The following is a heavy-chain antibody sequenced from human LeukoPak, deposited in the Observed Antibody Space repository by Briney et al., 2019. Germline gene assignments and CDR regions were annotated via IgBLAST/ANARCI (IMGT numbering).Heavy chain of an antibody. V-gene: IGHV3-7*01. CDR2: IKQDGSEK. CDR3: ARLEYQLLQGRYYYYYYYTDV. D-gene: IGHD2-2*01. CDR1: GFTFSSYW. Sequence: PGGSLRLSCAASGFTFSSYWMSWVRQAPGKGLEWVANIKQDGSEKYYVDSVKGRFTISRDNAKNSLYLQMNSLRAEDTAVYYCARLEYQLLQGRYYYYYYYTDVWGKGTTVTV. J-gene: IGHJ6*03.